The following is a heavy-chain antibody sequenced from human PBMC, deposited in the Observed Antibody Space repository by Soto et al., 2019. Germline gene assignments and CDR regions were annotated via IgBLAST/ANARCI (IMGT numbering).Heavy chain of an antibody. J-gene: IGHJ5*02. V-gene: IGHV3-30-3*01. CDR3: ARSAVSSSSSWYA. CDR1: GFTFSSYA. CDR2: ISYDGSNK. Sequence: GGSLRLSCAASGFTFSSYAMHWVRQAPGKGLEWVAVISYDGSNKYYADSVKGRFTISRDNSKNTLYLQMNSLRAEDTAVYYCARSAVSSSSSWYAWGQGTLVTVPS. D-gene: IGHD6-13*01.